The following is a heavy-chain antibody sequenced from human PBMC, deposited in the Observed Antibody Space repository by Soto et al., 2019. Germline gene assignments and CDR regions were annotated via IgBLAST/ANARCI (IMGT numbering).Heavy chain of an antibody. V-gene: IGHV1-2*04. CDR3: ARPRTTGTTSPGAFDI. CDR2: INPNSGGT. J-gene: IGHJ3*02. D-gene: IGHD1-1*01. Sequence: GASVKVSCKASGYTFTGYYMHWVRQAPGQGLEWMGWINPNSGGTNYAQKFQGWVTMTRDTSISTAYMELSRLRSDDTAVYYCARPRTTGTTSPGAFDIWGQGTMVTVSS. CDR1: GYTFTGYY.